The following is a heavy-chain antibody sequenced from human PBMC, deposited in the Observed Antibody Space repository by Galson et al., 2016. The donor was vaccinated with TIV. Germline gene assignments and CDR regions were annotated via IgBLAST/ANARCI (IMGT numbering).Heavy chain of an antibody. Sequence: PALVKPTQTLTLTCTFSGFSLTTRGVGVGWIRQPPGKALEWLALIYWDDDKRYSPSLKNRLTITKDTSKNQVVLTMTNMDPVDTATYYCAHANLQWLIQAFDFWGQGTAVVVSS. CDR2: IYWDDDK. V-gene: IGHV2-5*02. J-gene: IGHJ4*03. D-gene: IGHD6-19*01. CDR1: GFSLTTRGVG. CDR3: AHANLQWLIQAFDF.